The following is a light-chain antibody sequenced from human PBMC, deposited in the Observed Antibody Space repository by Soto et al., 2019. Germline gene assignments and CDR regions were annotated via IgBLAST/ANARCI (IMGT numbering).Light chain of an antibody. J-gene: IGLJ1*01. V-gene: IGLV2-14*01. Sequence: QSALTQPASVSGYPGQSITISCTGTSSDVGGSNYVSWYQQYPGKVPKLLINKVSNRPSGVSNRFSGSKSAYTASLTISGLQAEDEADYFCTSSTTDSLYVFGTGTKLTV. CDR1: SSDVGGSNY. CDR3: TSSTTDSLYV. CDR2: KVS.